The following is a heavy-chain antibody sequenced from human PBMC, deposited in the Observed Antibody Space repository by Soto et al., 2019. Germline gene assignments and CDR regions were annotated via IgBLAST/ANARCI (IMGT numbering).Heavy chain of an antibody. Sequence: SETLSLTCAVSGGSISSGGYSWSWIRQPPGKGLEWIGYSYHSGSTHYNPSLKSRVAISVDRSQNQFSLRLNSVTAADTAVYYCARVWLKVLVFDIWGQGTMVTVS. J-gene: IGHJ3*02. CDR2: SYHSGST. V-gene: IGHV4-30-2*01. CDR1: GGSISSGGYS. CDR3: ARVWLKVLVFDI. D-gene: IGHD5-12*01.